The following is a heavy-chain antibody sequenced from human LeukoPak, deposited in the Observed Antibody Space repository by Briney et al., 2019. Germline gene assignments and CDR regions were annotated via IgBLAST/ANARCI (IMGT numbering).Heavy chain of an antibody. CDR3: AVYYNSGPVGY. J-gene: IGHJ4*02. CDR1: GLTFSSYW. CDR2: IKQDGSEK. Sequence: GGSLRLSCAVSGLTFSSYWMSWVRQAPGKGLEWVANIKQDGSEKHYVDSVKGRFTISRDNARNSLYLQMNSLRAEDTAIYYCAVYYNSGPVGYWGQGTLVTVSS. V-gene: IGHV3-7*01. D-gene: IGHD3-22*01.